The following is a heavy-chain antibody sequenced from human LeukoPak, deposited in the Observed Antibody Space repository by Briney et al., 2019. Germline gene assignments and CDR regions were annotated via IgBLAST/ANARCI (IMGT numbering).Heavy chain of an antibody. CDR2: ISGSGGST. CDR1: GFTFSSYA. CDR3: AKDRGSSTYYYDSSGYLN. J-gene: IGHJ4*02. D-gene: IGHD3-22*01. Sequence: GGSLRLSCAASGFTFSSYAMSWVRQAPGKGLEWVSTISGSGGSTYYADSVKGRVTISRDNSKNTLYLRMNSPRAEDTAVYYCAKDRGSSTYYYDSSGYLNWGQGTLVTVSS. V-gene: IGHV3-23*01.